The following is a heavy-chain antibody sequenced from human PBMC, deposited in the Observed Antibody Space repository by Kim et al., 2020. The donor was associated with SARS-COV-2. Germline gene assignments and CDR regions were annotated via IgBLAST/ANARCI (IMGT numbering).Heavy chain of an antibody. CDR3: AKGSEWLRPRDGMDV. D-gene: IGHD5-12*01. Sequence: DSVKGRFTISRDNSKNTLYLQMNSLRAEDTAVYYCAKGSEWLRPRDGMDVWGQGTTVTVSS. V-gene: IGHV3-23*01. J-gene: IGHJ6*02.